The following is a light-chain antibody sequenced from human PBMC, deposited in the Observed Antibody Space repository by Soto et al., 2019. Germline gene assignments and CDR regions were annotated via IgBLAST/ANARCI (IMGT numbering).Light chain of an antibody. Sequence: QSALTQPASVSGSPGQSITISCPGTSGDVGGYNYVSWYQQHPGKAPKLMIYEVSNRPSGVSNRFSGSKSGNTASLTISGLQAEDEADYYCSSYTSSSTLYVFXTGTKGTVL. CDR3: SSYTSSSTLYV. J-gene: IGLJ1*01. CDR1: SGDVGGYNY. CDR2: EVS. V-gene: IGLV2-14*01.